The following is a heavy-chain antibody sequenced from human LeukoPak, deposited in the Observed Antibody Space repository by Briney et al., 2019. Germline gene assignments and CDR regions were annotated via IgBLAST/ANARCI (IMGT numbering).Heavy chain of an antibody. CDR1: GYSFTSYW. D-gene: IGHD5-18*01. Sequence: RGESLKISCKGSGYSFTSYWIGWVRQMPGKGLEWMGIIYPGDSDTRYSPSFQGQVTISADKSISTAYLQWSSLKASDTAMYYCARQTRGYSYGYYYYYMDVWGKGTTVTVSS. V-gene: IGHV5-51*01. CDR3: ARQTRGYSYGYYYYYMDV. J-gene: IGHJ6*03. CDR2: IYPGDSDT.